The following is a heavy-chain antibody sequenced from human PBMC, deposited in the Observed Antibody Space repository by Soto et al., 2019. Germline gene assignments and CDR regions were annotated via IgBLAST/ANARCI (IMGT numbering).Heavy chain of an antibody. J-gene: IGHJ4*02. D-gene: IGHD6-13*01. CDR2: IYHTGST. CDR3: ARRHSSNWYGLDY. CDR1: GYSINNGYY. V-gene: IGHV4-38-2*01. Sequence: PSETLSLTCAVSGYSINNGYYWGWIRQPPGKGLAWIGSIYHTGSTYYNPSLKSRVTISVDTSKNQFSLKLSSVTAADTAVYYCARRHSSNWYGLDYWGQGTLVTVSP.